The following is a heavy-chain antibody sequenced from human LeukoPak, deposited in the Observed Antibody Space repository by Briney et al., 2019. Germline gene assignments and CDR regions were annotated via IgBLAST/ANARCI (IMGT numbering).Heavy chain of an antibody. CDR3: ARAPIAAGGTENLDY. Sequence: SETLSLTCTVSGGSISSYYWSWIRQPPGKGLEWIGYIYYSGSTNYNPSLKSRVTISVDTSKNQFSLKLSSVTAADTAVYYCARAPIAAGGTENLDYWGQGTLVTVSS. J-gene: IGHJ4*02. CDR1: GGSISSYY. D-gene: IGHD6-13*01. CDR2: IYYSGST. V-gene: IGHV4-59*01.